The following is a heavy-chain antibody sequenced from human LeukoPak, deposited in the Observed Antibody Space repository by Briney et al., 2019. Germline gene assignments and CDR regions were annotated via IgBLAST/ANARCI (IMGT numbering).Heavy chain of an antibody. J-gene: IGHJ4*02. D-gene: IGHD4/OR15-4a*01. Sequence: SETLSLTCTVSGGSISSGDYYWSWIRQPPGKGLEWIGYIYHNGRTYHNPSLKSRVTISVDRSKNQFSLKLSSVTAADTAVYYCASAPNYSYFDYWGQGTLVTVSS. CDR2: IYHNGRT. V-gene: IGHV4-30-2*01. CDR1: GGSISSGDYY. CDR3: ASAPNYSYFDY.